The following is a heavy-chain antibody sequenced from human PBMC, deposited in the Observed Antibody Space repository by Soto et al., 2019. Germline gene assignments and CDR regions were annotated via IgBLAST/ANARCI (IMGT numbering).Heavy chain of an antibody. CDR1: GSTFTSYA. CDR2: ISAYNGNT. CDR3: AGGWVGEFVYYFDC. Sequence: QVQLVQSGAEVKKPGASVKVSCKASGSTFTSYAISWVRQAPGQGLEWMGWISAYNGNTNYAQKLQGRVTMTTDTATSTAYMELRSLRSAATAVYSWAGGWVGEFVYYFDCWGQGPLVTVSS. D-gene: IGHD3-10*01. V-gene: IGHV1-18*01. J-gene: IGHJ4*02.